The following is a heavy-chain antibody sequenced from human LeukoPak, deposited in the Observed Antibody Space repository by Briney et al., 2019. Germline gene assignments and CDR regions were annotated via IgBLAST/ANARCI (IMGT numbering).Heavy chain of an antibody. CDR2: IYYSGST. CDR1: GGSISSGGYS. CDR3: ARDLWGDRGSFDY. V-gene: IGHV4-61*08. J-gene: IGHJ4*02. D-gene: IGHD3-16*01. Sequence: PSETLSLTCAVSGGSISSGGYSWSWIRQPPGKGLEWIGYIYYSGSTNYNPSLKSRVTISVDTSKNQFSLKLSSVTAADTAVYYCARDLWGDRGSFDYWGQGTLVTVSS.